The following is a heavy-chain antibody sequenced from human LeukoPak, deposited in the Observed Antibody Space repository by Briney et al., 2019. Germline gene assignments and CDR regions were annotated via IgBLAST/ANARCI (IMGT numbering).Heavy chain of an antibody. V-gene: IGHV3-21*06. Sequence: PGGSLRLSCAASGFTFSDYSMNWVRQTPRKGLEWVSCISGSGSYIYYADSVKGRFTISRDNAKNSLYLQMNSLRAEDTAVYYCARYRKRGARTHVGFDYWGQGTLVTVSS. J-gene: IGHJ4*02. CDR3: ARYRKRGARTHVGFDY. CDR1: GFTFSDYS. CDR2: ISGSGSYI. D-gene: IGHD1-26*01.